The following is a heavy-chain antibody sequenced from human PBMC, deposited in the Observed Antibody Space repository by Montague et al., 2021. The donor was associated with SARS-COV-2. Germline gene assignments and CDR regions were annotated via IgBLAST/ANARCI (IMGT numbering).Heavy chain of an antibody. V-gene: IGHV4-59*11. CDR3: ARKVVLADCFDF. D-gene: IGHD2-15*01. CDR1: GASSTYLY. J-gene: IGHJ4*01. Sequence: SETLSLTCSVSGASSTYLYWSWIRQSPGTGLEWIGYISSAGSTNYNPSRNSRFTISVDTSENQFSLKVTAVTAADTAVSYCARKVVLADCFDFWGHGTLVTVSS. CDR2: ISSAGST.